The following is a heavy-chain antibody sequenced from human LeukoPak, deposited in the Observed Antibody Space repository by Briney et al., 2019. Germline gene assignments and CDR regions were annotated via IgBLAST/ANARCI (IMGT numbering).Heavy chain of an antibody. CDR1: GGSISSSSYY. Sequence: SETLSLTCTVSGGSISSSSYYWGWIRQPPGKGLEWIGSIYYSGSTYYNPSLKSRVTISVDTSKNQFSLKLSSVTAADTAVYYCARHPAGYYDILTGYYPSLNWFDLWGQGTLVTVSS. CDR3: ARHPAGYYDILTGYYPSLNWFDL. CDR2: IYYSGST. J-gene: IGHJ5*02. V-gene: IGHV4-39*01. D-gene: IGHD3-9*01.